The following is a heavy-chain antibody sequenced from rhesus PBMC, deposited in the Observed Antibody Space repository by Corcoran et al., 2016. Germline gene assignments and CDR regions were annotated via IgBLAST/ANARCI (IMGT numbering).Heavy chain of an antibody. CDR2: VSGSSGST. CDR3: AREGWNSVGY. CDR1: GGSVSSTNW. V-gene: IGHV4-65*01. J-gene: IGHJ4*01. Sequence: QVQLQESGPGLVKPSETLSLTCAVSGGSVSSTNWWSWIRQPPGKGLEWIGCVSGSSGSTYYNPSLKSRFTISTDTSKNQFSLILRSVTAADTAVYYCAREGWNSVGYCGQGVLVTVS. D-gene: IGHD1-20*01.